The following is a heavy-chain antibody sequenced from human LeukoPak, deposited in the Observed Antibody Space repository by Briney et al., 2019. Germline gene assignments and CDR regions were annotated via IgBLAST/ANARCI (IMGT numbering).Heavy chain of an antibody. D-gene: IGHD3-10*01. CDR3: GGSGSYYRLDY. Sequence: GGSLRLSCAASGFTFSTYVMTWVRQAPGKGLEWVSAISGSGGSTYNADSVKGRFTLSRDNSKNTLYLQMNSLRAEDTAVYYCGGSGSYYRLDYWGQGTLVTVSS. J-gene: IGHJ4*02. V-gene: IGHV3-23*01. CDR1: GFTFSTYV. CDR2: ISGSGGST.